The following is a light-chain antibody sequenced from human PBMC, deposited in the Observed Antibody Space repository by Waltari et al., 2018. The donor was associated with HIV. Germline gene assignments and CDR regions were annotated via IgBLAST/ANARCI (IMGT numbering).Light chain of an antibody. Sequence: SYELTQPPSVSVSPGQTAKITCSGDALPSQYDHWFQHKPGQAPLLVIDKDHQRPSGIPGRFSGSHSGKTVTLTSSGVQAEDEADYYCESADNSGTYWVFGGGTKLTVL. J-gene: IGLJ3*02. CDR3: ESADNSGTYWV. V-gene: IGLV3-25*03. CDR1: ALPSQY. CDR2: KDH.